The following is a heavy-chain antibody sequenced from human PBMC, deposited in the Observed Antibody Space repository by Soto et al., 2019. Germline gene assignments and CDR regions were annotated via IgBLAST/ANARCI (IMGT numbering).Heavy chain of an antibody. D-gene: IGHD1-1*01. V-gene: IGHV3-30-3*01. CDR2: ISYDGSNK. CDR1: GFTFSNNA. J-gene: IGHJ6*02. CDR3: ARGTTTSAFSAMDV. Sequence: QVQLVESGGGVVQPGRSLRLSCAASGFTFSNNAMDWVRQAPGKGLEWVAVISYDGSNKYIAESVKGRFTISRDNSKNTLFLQMNSLRAEDTAVYYCARGTTTSAFSAMDVWGQGTTVTVS.